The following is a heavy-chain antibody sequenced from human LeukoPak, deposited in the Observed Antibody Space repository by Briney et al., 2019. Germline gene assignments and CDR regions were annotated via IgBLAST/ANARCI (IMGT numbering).Heavy chain of an antibody. D-gene: IGHD3-3*01. CDR2: ISGSGGST. J-gene: IGHJ4*02. CDR1: GFTFSSYA. Sequence: GGSLRLSCAASGFTFSSYAMSWVRQAPGKGLEWVSAISGSGGSTYYADSVKGRFTISRDNSKNTLYLQMNSLKTEDTAVYYCTTALEWLLSVDYWGQGTLVTVSS. CDR3: TTALEWLLSVDY. V-gene: IGHV3-23*01.